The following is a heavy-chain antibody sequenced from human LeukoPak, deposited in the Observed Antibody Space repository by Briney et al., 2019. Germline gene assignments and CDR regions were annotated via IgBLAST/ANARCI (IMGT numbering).Heavy chain of an antibody. D-gene: IGHD3-22*01. CDR1: GFTFRSYA. Sequence: GGSLRLSRAASGFTFRSYAMSWVPQAPGKGLEWVSAICGSGGSPYYADSEKGRFTISRDNSKTTLYLQMNSLRAEDTAVYYCAKVRIGTDSSGYYYPLDYWGQGTLVTVSS. V-gene: IGHV3-23*01. CDR2: ICGSGGSP. J-gene: IGHJ4*02. CDR3: AKVRIGTDSSGYYYPLDY.